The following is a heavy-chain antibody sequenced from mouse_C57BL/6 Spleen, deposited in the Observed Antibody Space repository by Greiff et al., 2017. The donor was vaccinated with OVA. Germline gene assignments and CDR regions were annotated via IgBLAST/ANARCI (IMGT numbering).Heavy chain of an antibody. Sequence: VQLQQPGAELVKPGASVKLSCKASGYTFTSYWMHWVKQRPGQGLEWIGMIHLNSGSTNYNEKFKSKATLTVDKSSSTAYMQLSSLTSEDSAVYYCAKTTTGYAMDYWGQGTSVTVSS. CDR2: IHLNSGST. V-gene: IGHV1-64*01. CDR3: AKTTTGYAMDY. J-gene: IGHJ4*01. D-gene: IGHD1-1*01. CDR1: GYTFTSYW.